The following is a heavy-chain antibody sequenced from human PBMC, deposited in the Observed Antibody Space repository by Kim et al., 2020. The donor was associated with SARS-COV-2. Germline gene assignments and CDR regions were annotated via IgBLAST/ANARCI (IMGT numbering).Heavy chain of an antibody. D-gene: IGHD6-19*01. J-gene: IGHJ4*02. Sequence: TNYNPSLKSRVTISVDKSKNQFSLKLSSVTAADTAVYYCARGDSSGWYFYWGQGTLVTVSS. V-gene: IGHV4-34*01. CDR3: ARGDSSGWYFY. CDR2: T.